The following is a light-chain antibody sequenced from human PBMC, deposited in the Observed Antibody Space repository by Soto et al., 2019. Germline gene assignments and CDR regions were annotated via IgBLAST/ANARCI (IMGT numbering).Light chain of an antibody. CDR2: DVS. CDR1: SSDVGGYSY. J-gene: IGLJ1*01. Sequence: QSVLTQPASVSGSPGRSIAISCTGTSSDVGGYSYVSWYQQQPGKAPKLVISDVSNRPSGVSDRFSGSKSGNTASLTISGLQTEDEADYYCASYTTSSTYVFGTGTKVTVL. CDR3: ASYTTSSTYV. V-gene: IGLV2-14*01.